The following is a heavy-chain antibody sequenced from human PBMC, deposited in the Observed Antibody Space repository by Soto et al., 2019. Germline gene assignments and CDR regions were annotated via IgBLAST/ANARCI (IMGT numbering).Heavy chain of an antibody. D-gene: IGHD3-3*01. J-gene: IGHJ4*02. CDR2: IYHSGST. V-gene: IGHV4-30-2*01. CDR3: ASGPPFGR. CDR1: GASISSGGYS. Sequence: PSEILSLTCAVSGASISSGGYSWSWIRQPPGKGLEWIGYIYHSGSTYYNPSLKSRVTISVDRSKNQFSLKLSSVTAADTAVYYCASGPPFGRWGQGTLVTVSS.